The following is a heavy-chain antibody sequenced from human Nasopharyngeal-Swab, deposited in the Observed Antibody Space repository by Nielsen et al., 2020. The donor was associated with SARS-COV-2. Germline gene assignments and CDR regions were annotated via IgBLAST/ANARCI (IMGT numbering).Heavy chain of an antibody. CDR1: GFTFSSYE. CDR3: ASLSSDGYNS. Sequence: GGSLRLSCAASGFTFSSYEMNWVRQAPGKGLEWVSYISSSGSTIYYADSVKGRFTISRDNAKNSLYLQMNSLRAEDTAVYYCASLSSDGYNSWGQGTLVTVSS. CDR2: ISSSGSTI. J-gene: IGHJ4*02. V-gene: IGHV3-48*03. D-gene: IGHD5-24*01.